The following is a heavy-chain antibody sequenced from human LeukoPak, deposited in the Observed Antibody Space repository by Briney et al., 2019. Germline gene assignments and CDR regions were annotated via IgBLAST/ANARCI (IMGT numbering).Heavy chain of an antibody. V-gene: IGHV6-1*03. J-gene: IGHJ6*03. CDR2: TYYRYNRYN. D-gene: IGHD5-18*01. CDR1: GDSVSSNSTA. CDR3: AQDRGYSYGWSFTLYFYYYMDV. Sequence: SQTLSPTCAIAGDSVSSNSTAWNWIRQSPSSSFEWLRRTYYRYNRYNDYTVSVNSCRTISPATSKHQFSLQLSSVTPEDTAVYSCAQDRGYSYGWSFTLYFYYYMDVWGKGTTVTVSS.